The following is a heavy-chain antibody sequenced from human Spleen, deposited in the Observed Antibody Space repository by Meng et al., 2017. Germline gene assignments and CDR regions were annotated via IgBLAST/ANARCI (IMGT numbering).Heavy chain of an antibody. CDR2: IYHTGGT. D-gene: IGHD3-22*01. CDR3: ARLTSGYIDY. CDR1: GDSISSSYW. V-gene: IGHV4-4*02. J-gene: IGHJ4*02. Sequence: VQLQESGPGLVKPSGTLSLTCAVSGDSISSSYWWSWVRQPPGKRLEWIGEIYHTGGTNYNPSLKSRVTIFVDKSNNEFSLNLSSVTAADTAIYSCARLTSGYIDYWGQGTLVTVSS.